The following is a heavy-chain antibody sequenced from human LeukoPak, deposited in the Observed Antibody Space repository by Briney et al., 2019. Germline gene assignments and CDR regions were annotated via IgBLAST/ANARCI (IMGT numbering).Heavy chain of an antibody. D-gene: IGHD3-10*01. CDR3: ANYGSGSAY. Sequence: GGSLRLSCAAPGFTFSSYGMHWVRQAPGKGLEWVAVVSYDGSNKYYADSVKGRFTISRDNSKNTLYLQMNSLRAEDTAVYYCANYGSGSAYWGQGTLVTVSS. CDR2: VSYDGSNK. J-gene: IGHJ4*02. CDR1: GFTFSSYG. V-gene: IGHV3-30*18.